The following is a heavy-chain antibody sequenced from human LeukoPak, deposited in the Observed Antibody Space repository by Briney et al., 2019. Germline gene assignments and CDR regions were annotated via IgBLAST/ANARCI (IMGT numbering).Heavy chain of an antibody. CDR1: GGSISSYY. V-gene: IGHV4-59*12. CDR2: IYYSGST. Sequence: PSGTLSLTCTVSGGSISSYYWSWIRQPPGKGLEWIGYIYYSGSTNYNPSLKSRVTISVDTSKNQFSLKLSSVTAADTAVYYCARGYSSSWVRLSGYYYYMDVWGKGTTVSISS. D-gene: IGHD6-13*01. CDR3: ARGYSSSWVRLSGYYYYMDV. J-gene: IGHJ6*03.